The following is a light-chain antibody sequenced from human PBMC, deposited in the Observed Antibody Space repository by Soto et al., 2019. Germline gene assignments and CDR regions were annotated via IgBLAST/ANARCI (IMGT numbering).Light chain of an antibody. CDR1: QSIGSF. CDR2: AAS. J-gene: IGKJ1*01. V-gene: IGKV1-39*01. Sequence: IRMTQSPSSLSASVGDRVIITCRASQSIGSFLNWYHQKPGKAPKLLIYAASSLHSGVPSRFSGSGSGTDFTLTISSLQPEDFATYYCQQSYSTPPTFGQGTKVDIK. CDR3: QQSYSTPPT.